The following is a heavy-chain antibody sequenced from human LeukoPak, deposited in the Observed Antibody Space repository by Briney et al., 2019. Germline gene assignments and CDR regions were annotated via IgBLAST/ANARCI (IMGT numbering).Heavy chain of an antibody. J-gene: IGHJ4*02. CDR3: AREVFSLYRGTTPSFDS. CDR2: MNPYSGNA. CDR1: GYTFVSYD. Sequence: ASVTVSCKTSGYTFVSYDINWVRQAPGQGLEWMGWMNPYSGNAGYAEKFHGGVTLTRNTSINTASLEMNGLTNEDTAVYYCAREVFSLYRGTTPSFDSWGPGALVTVSS. D-gene: IGHD1-14*01. V-gene: IGHV1-8*02.